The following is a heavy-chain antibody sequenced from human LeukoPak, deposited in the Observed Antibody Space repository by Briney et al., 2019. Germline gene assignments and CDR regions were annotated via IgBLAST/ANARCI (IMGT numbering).Heavy chain of an antibody. CDR3: AKFIVVVPAGIDY. D-gene: IGHD2-2*01. J-gene: IGHJ4*02. CDR2: ISVNSDYI. Sequence: GGSLRLSCAASGFTFTSYSMNWIRQAPGKGLEWVSSISVNSDYIYYGDTMKGRFTVSRDNAKNSLYLQMNSLRAEDTAVYYCAKFIVVVPAGIDYWGQGTLVTVSS. V-gene: IGHV3-21*04. CDR1: GFTFTSYS.